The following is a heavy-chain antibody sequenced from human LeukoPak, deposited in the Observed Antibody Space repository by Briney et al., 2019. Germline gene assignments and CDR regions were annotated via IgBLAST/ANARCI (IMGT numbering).Heavy chain of an antibody. V-gene: IGHV1-2*06. CDR3: ASKGAGYCRSTNCQGAFDI. D-gene: IGHD2-2*01. CDR1: GYTFTSYG. CDR2: INPDSGDT. J-gene: IGHJ3*02. Sequence: EASVKVSCKASGYTFTSYGISWVRQAPGQGLEWVGRINPDSGDTNYAQNFQDRVTMTWDTSVSTAYMELSSLTSDDTAVYYCASKGAGYCRSTNCQGAFDIWGQGSMVTVSS.